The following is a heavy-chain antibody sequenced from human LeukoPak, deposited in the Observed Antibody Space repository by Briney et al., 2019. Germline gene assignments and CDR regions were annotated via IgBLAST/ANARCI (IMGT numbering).Heavy chain of an antibody. J-gene: IGHJ2*01. CDR1: GFTFSSYE. Sequence: GGSLRLSCAASGFTFSSYEMNWVRQAPGKGLEWVSYISSSGSTIYYTDSVKGRFTISRDNAKNSLYLQMNSLRAEDTAVYYCVRYYTRQSWYFDLWGRGTLVTVSS. CDR3: VRYYTRQSWYFDL. V-gene: IGHV3-48*03. D-gene: IGHD3-3*01. CDR2: ISSSGSTI.